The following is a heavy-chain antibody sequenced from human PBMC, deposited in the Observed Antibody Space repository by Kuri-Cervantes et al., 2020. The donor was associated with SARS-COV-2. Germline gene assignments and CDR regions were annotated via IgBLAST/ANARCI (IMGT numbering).Heavy chain of an antibody. CDR1: GFSFSSYS. Sequence: GEALKISCAASGFSFSSYSMNWVRQAPGKGLEWVSTIRSSSSYIYYADSVKGRFTISRDNAKNSLYLQMNSLRADDTAVSYCARTLVVYATYNDWFYPWGQGTLVTVYS. CDR2: IRSSSSYI. CDR3: ARTLVVYATYNDWFYP. V-gene: IGHV3-21*01. J-gene: IGHJ5*02. D-gene: IGHD2-8*02.